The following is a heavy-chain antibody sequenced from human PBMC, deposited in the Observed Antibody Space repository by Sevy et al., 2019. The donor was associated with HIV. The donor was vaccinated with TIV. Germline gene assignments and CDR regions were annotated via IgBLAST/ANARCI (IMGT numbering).Heavy chain of an antibody. Sequence: GGSLRLSCAVSGFSFDSYGMTWVRQAPGKGLEWVSGISGSGSRTYYADSVKGRFIISRDNSKNTLDLQMNSLRSEDTALILWGKGGGGHYDPDEIGYYFYYYNMDVWGKGTTVTVSS. CDR3: GKGGGGHYDPDEIGYYFYYYNMDV. D-gene: IGHD3-22*01. CDR1: GFSFDSYG. J-gene: IGHJ6*03. CDR2: ISGSGSRT. V-gene: IGHV3-23*01.